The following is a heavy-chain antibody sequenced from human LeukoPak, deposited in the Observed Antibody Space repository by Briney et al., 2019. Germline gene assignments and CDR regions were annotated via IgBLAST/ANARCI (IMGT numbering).Heavy chain of an antibody. CDR2: IDYSGST. CDR1: GGSVSSGNYY. V-gene: IGHV4-30-4*01. D-gene: IGHD4-17*01. J-gene: IGHJ4*02. Sequence: SETLSLTCTVSGGSVSSGNYYWSWIRQPPGKGLEWIGYIDYSGSTYYNPSLKSRVTISADTSKTQFSLNLSSVTAADTAVYYCARNGDFDYWGQGTLVTVSS. CDR3: ARNGDFDY.